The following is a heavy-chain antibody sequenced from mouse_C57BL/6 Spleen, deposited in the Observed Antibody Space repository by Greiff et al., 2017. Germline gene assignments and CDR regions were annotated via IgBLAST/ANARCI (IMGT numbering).Heavy chain of an antibody. CDR3: ARKRGSYYAMDD. CDR1: GYTFTDYY. J-gene: IGHJ4*01. Sequence: QVQLQQSGAELVRPGASVKLSCKASGYTFTDYYINWVKQRPGQGLEWIARIYPGSGNTYYNEKFKGKATLTAEKSSSTAYMQLSSLTSEDSAVYFCARKRGSYYAMDDWGQGTSVTVSS. CDR2: IYPGSGNT. V-gene: IGHV1-76*01.